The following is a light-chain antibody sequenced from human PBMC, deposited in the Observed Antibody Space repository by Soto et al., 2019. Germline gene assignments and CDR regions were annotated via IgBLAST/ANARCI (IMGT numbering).Light chain of an antibody. CDR2: DNN. V-gene: IGLV1-47*02. CDR1: STNIGSFY. Sequence: QSVLTQPPSASGTPEQRVTISCSGSSTNIGSFYVYWYQQLPGTAPKLLIYDNNQRPSGVPDRFSGSKSVTSASLAISGLRSEDEADYYCAAWDDSLSGHVVFGGGTKVTVL. CDR3: AAWDDSLSGHVV. J-gene: IGLJ2*01.